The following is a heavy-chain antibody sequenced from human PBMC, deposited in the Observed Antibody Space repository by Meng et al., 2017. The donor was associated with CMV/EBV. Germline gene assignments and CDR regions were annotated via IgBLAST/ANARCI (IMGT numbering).Heavy chain of an antibody. CDR3: ARLYDSSGYYLGYFDY. Sequence: QITFKEYGHTLVKPTQTLTLTCTFSGFSLSTSGVGVGWIRQPPGKALEWLALIYWDDDKRYSPSLKSRLTITKDTSKNQVVLTMTNMDPVDTATYYCARLYDSSGYYLGYFDYWGQGTLVTVSS. D-gene: IGHD3-22*01. J-gene: IGHJ4*02. V-gene: IGHV2-5*02. CDR2: IYWDDDK. CDR1: GFSLSTSGVG.